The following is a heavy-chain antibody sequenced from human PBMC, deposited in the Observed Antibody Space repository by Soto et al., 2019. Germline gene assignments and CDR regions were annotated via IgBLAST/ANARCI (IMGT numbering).Heavy chain of an antibody. CDR1: GFTFRNFW. V-gene: IGHV3-74*01. CDR2: ASPDGSST. CDR3: ASHGSGDYFWFDP. Sequence: GGSLRLSCAASGFTFRNFWVHWVRQAPGKGLVWVSRASPDGSSTSYADSVKGRFTISRDNAKNMLYMQMNNLRAEDTAVYYCASHGSGDYFWFDPWGQGTLVTVSS. D-gene: IGHD4-17*01. J-gene: IGHJ5*02.